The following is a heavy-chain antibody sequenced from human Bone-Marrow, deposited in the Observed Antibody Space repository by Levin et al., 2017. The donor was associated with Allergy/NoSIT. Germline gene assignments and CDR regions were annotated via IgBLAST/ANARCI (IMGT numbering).Heavy chain of an antibody. CDR3: ARDTAHSSSWYGDALDI. V-gene: IGHV3-48*01. D-gene: IGHD6-13*01. CDR1: GFTFSRYS. CDR2: ISSSSSTI. J-gene: IGHJ3*02. Sequence: LSLTCAAPGFTFSRYSMNWVRQAPGKGLEWVSYISSSSSTINYADSVKGRFTISRDNVKNFLYLQMNSLRADDTALYYCARDTAHSSSWYGDALDIWGLGTMVTVSS.